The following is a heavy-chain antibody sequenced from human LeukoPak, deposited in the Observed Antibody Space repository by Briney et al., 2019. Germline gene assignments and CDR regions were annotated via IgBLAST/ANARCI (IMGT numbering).Heavy chain of an antibody. CDR1: GYTFTGYY. CDR2: VYHDDSDT. CDR3: ARRYSGHDAFDV. D-gene: IGHD1-26*01. Sequence: GASVKVSCKASGYTFTGYYMHWVRQAPGQGLEWMGIVYHDDSDTKYSPSFQGQVTMSADISTNTAYLQRDSLKASDTAMYYCARRYSGHDAFDVWGQGTMVIVSS. V-gene: IGHV5-51*01. J-gene: IGHJ3*01.